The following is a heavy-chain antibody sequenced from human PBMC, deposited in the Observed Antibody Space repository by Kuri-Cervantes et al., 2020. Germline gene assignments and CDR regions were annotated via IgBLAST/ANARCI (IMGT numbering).Heavy chain of an antibody. CDR1: GYTFTGYN. CDR3: ARITPLGGGSYPFDY. V-gene: IGHV1-2*02. Sequence: ASVKVSCKASGYTFTGYNMHWVRQAPGQGLEWMGWINPNSGGTNYAQKFQGRVTMTRDTSISTAYMELSRLRSDDTAVYYCARITPLGGGSYPFDYWGQGTLVTVSS. CDR2: INPNSGGT. J-gene: IGHJ4*02. D-gene: IGHD1-26*01.